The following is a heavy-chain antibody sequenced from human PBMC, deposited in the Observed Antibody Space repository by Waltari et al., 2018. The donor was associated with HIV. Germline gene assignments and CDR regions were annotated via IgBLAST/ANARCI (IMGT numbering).Heavy chain of an antibody. Sequence: QVQLQESGPGLVKPSQTLSLICIVSGDSITRGSYYWTWVRQPAGKGLEWIGRISSSGNTNYNPSLKGRVTMSMDTSKNQFSLEVTSVTAADTAIYFCARALLAARSGGMDVWGHGTTVTVSS. D-gene: IGHD6-25*01. CDR2: ISSSGNT. V-gene: IGHV4-61*02. J-gene: IGHJ6*02. CDR1: GDSITRGSYY. CDR3: ARALLAARSGGMDV.